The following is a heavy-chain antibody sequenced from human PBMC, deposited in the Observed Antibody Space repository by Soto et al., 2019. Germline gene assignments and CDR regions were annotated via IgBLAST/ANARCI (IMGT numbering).Heavy chain of an antibody. Sequence: SVTLSLNRRVSDGSVCRSCHYRGWIRQPPGKGLEWIGSVYYSGSTYYNPSLESRVTISVDKSKNQFSLKLMSLSAADTAVYYCGSLEGLATIAYYFDYWGQGALVTV. CDR2: VYYSGST. D-gene: IGHD3-9*01. CDR3: GSLEGLATIAYYFDY. CDR1: DGSVCRSCHY. V-gene: IGHV4-39*01. J-gene: IGHJ4*02.